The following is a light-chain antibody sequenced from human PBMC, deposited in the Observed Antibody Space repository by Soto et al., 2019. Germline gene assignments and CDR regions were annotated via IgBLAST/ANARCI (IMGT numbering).Light chain of an antibody. CDR1: QSISSY. CDR3: QQSYSIPWT. J-gene: IGKJ1*01. V-gene: IGKV1-39*01. Sequence: IQVTHSPSSLSASVYTRVTITCRASQSISSYLTWYQQKPGKAPKVLIYAASSLQSGVPSRFSGSGSGTEFTLTISSLQPEHFATYYCQQSYSIPWTFGQGTKVDIK. CDR2: AAS.